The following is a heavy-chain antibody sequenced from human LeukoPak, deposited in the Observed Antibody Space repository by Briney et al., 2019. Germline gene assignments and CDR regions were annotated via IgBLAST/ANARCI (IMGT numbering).Heavy chain of an antibody. CDR3: ARGVRPDYDFWSGYPYSYYFDY. Sequence: SETLSLTCAVYGGSFSGYYWSWIRQPPGKGLEWIGEINHSGSTNYNPSLKSRVTISVDTSKHQFSLKLSSVTAADTAVYYCARGVRPDYDFWSGYPYSYYFDYWGQGTLVTVSS. CDR1: GGSFSGYY. CDR2: INHSGST. D-gene: IGHD3-3*01. V-gene: IGHV4-34*01. J-gene: IGHJ4*02.